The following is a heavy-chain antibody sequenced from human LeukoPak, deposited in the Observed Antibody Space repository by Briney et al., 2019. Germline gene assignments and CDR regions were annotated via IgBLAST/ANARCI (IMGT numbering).Heavy chain of an antibody. D-gene: IGHD3/OR15-3a*01. V-gene: IGHV4-34*01. J-gene: IGHJ3*02. CDR2: INHSGST. CDR3: ARHAGWTLELRDAFDI. Sequence: SETLSLTCAVHGGSFSGYYWSWLRQPPGKGLEWIGEINHSGSTNYNPSLKSRVTISVDTSKNQFSLKLSSVTAADTAVYYCARHAGWTLELRDAFDIWGQGTMVTVSS. CDR1: GGSFSGYY.